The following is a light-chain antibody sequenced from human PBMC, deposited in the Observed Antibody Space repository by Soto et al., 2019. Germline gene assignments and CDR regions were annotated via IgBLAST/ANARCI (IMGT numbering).Light chain of an antibody. V-gene: IGKV1-5*01. Sequence: DIQMTQSPSTLSASVGDRVTITCRASQSISSWLAWYQQKPGKAPKLLIYDASSFESGVPSRFSGSGSGTEFTLTVSSLQPDDFATYYCQQYNSPWTFCQGTKLEIK. CDR2: DAS. J-gene: IGKJ1*01. CDR1: QSISSW. CDR3: QQYNSPWT.